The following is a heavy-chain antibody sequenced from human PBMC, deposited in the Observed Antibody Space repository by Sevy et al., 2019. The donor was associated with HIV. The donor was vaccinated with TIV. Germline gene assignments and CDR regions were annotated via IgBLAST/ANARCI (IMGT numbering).Heavy chain of an antibody. V-gene: IGHV3-30-3*01. J-gene: IGHJ4*02. CDR3: ARDQLASSDY. CDR2: IYYDGSEI. Sequence: GGSLRLSCAVSGFTFSSYAMPWVRQAPGKGLECVAIIYYDGSEIHYVDSVKGRFTISRDNSRNTLNLQMNSLRTEDTALYYCARDQLASSDYWGQGTLVTVSS. CDR1: GFTFSSYA. D-gene: IGHD6-13*01.